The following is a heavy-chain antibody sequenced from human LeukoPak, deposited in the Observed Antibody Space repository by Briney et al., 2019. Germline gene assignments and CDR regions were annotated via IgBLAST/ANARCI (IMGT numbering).Heavy chain of an antibody. CDR2: ISSSSNYI. J-gene: IGHJ4*02. Sequence: PGGSLRLSCAASGFTFSSYSMNWVRQAPGKGLEWVSSISSSSNYIYYADSVKGRFTISRDNAKNSLYLQMNSLRAEDTAVYYCARDYDSSGYYDYWGQGTLVTVSS. D-gene: IGHD3-22*01. CDR3: ARDYDSSGYYDY. CDR1: GFTFSSYS. V-gene: IGHV3-21*01.